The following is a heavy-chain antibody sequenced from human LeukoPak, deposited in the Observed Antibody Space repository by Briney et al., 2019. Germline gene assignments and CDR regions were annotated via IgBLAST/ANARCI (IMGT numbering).Heavy chain of an antibody. V-gene: IGHV4-34*01. D-gene: IGHD3-16*01. CDR1: GGSFSAYY. Sequence: KPSETLSLTCSVYGGSFSAYYWSWIRQPPGKGLEWIGEINHSGSTNYNPSLKSRVTISVDTSKNQFPLKLSSVTAADTAVYYCARLDYELDYWGQGTLVTVSS. CDR2: INHSGST. J-gene: IGHJ4*02. CDR3: ARLDYELDY.